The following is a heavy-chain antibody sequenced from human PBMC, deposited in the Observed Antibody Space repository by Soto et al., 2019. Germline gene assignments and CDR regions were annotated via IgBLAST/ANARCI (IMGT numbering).Heavy chain of an antibody. J-gene: IGHJ3*02. V-gene: IGHV1-69*06. D-gene: IGHD2-2*01. CDR2: IIPIFGTA. Sequence: QVQLVQSGAEVKKPGSSVKVSCKASGGTFSSYAISWVRQAPGQGLEWMGGIIPIFGTANYAQKFQGRDTITADKSTSTAYMERSSLRSEDTAVDYCAREPYHNTYHGAFDIWGQGTMVTVSS. CDR1: GGTFSSYA. CDR3: AREPYHNTYHGAFDI.